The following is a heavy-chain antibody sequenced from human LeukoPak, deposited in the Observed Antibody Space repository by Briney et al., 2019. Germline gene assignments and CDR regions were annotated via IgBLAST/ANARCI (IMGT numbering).Heavy chain of an antibody. D-gene: IGHD2-15*01. CDR1: GFTFSNFG. CDR3: ARGGGYCSGGSCYPYFDY. Sequence: GGSLRLSCAASGFTFSNFGMHWVRQAPGQGLEWVAVISYDGSNKYYADSVKGRFTISRDNSKNTLYLQMGSLRAEDMAVYYCARGGGYCSGGSCYPYFDYWGQGTLVTVSS. CDR2: ISYDGSNK. V-gene: IGHV3-30*03. J-gene: IGHJ4*02.